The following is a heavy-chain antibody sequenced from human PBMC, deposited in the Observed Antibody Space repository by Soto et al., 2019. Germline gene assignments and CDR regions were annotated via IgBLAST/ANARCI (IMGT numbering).Heavy chain of an antibody. CDR2: IYPSDSDT. D-gene: IGHD5-12*01. CDR1: GYTFTNDW. J-gene: IGHJ5*02. CDR3: ARTNIVATPRDWFDP. V-gene: IGHV5-51*01. Sequence: PGESLKISCKASGYTFTNDWIGWVRQMPGKGLEWMGIIYPSDSDTRYNPSFQGQVTISVDKSISTAYLQWSSLKASDTAMYYCARTNIVATPRDWFDPWGQGNLVTVSS.